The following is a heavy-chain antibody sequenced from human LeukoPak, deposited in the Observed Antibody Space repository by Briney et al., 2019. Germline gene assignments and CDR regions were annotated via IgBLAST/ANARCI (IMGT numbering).Heavy chain of an antibody. Sequence: SETLSLTCAVCGGSFSGYYWSWIRQPPGKGLEWIGEINHSGSTNYNPSLKGRVTISVDTSKNQFSLKLSSVTAADTAVYYCARRGARYYYYYMDVWGKGTTVTVSS. CDR2: INHSGST. D-gene: IGHD3-10*01. CDR3: ARRGARYYYYYMDV. V-gene: IGHV4-34*01. CDR1: GGSFSGYY. J-gene: IGHJ6*03.